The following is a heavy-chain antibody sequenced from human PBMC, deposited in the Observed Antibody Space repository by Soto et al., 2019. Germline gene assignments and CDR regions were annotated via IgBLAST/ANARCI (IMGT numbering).Heavy chain of an antibody. CDR2: TYYRSKWYN. J-gene: IGHJ3*02. CDR1: GDSVSSNSAA. Sequence: KQSQTLSLTCAISGDSVSSNSAAWNWIRQSPSRGLEWLGRTYYRSKWYNDYAVSVKSRITINPDTSKNQFSLQLNSVTPEDTAVYYCASGGLGGTGTELDAFDIWGQGTMVTVSS. D-gene: IGHD1-7*01. CDR3: ASGGLGGTGTELDAFDI. V-gene: IGHV6-1*01.